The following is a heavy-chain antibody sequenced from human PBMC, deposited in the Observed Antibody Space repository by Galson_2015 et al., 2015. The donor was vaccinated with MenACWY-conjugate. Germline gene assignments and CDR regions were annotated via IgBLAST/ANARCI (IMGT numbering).Heavy chain of an antibody. CDR1: GFTFSSYA. CDR3: AKEDVEVVVAPGYYFDY. D-gene: IGHD2-15*01. V-gene: IGHV3-23*01. CDR2: ISGSGGST. J-gene: IGHJ4*02. Sequence: SLRLSCAASGFTFSSYAMSWVRQAPGKGLEWVSAISGSGGSTYYADSVKGRFTISRDNSKNTLYLQMNSLRAEDTAVYYCAKEDVEVVVAPGYYFDYWGQGTLVTVSS.